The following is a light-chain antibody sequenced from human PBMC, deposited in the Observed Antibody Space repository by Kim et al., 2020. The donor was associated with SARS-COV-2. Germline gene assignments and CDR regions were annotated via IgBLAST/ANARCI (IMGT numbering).Light chain of an antibody. V-gene: IGLV3-19*01. CDR1: SLRSYY. CDR3: NSRGSNDNVL. Sequence: VALGQTVRITCQGDSLRSYYATWYQQKPGQAPIVVIYGKNNRPSGIPDRVSGSSSGDTASLTITGTQAGDEADYYCNSRGSNDNVLFGGGTQLTVL. J-gene: IGLJ2*01. CDR2: GKN.